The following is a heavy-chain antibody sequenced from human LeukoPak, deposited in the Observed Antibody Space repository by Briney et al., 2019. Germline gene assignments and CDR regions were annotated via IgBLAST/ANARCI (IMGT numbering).Heavy chain of an antibody. V-gene: IGHV4-39*01. CDR1: GGSFSSYY. Sequence: KPSETLSLTCAVYGGSFSSYYWGWIRQPPGKGLEWIGTIYYSGSTYYNPSLTSRVTISVDTSKNQFSLKLSSVTAADTAVYYCARHKDYYYSYMDVWGKGTTVTISS. CDR3: ARHKDYYYSYMDV. J-gene: IGHJ6*03. CDR2: IYYSGST.